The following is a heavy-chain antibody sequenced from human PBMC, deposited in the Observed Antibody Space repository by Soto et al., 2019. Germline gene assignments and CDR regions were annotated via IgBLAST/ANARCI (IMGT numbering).Heavy chain of an antibody. CDR2: ISGSGGST. Sequence: WWSLRLSCSASVFTFSSYAMSWFRQAPGKGLEWVSAISGSGGSTYYADSVKGRFTISRDNSKNTLYLQMNSLRAEDTAVYYCAKGRHSYVPNWFDPWGQGTLVTVSS. CDR1: VFTFSSYA. V-gene: IGHV3-23*01. CDR3: AKGRHSYVPNWFDP. D-gene: IGHD5-18*01. J-gene: IGHJ5*02.